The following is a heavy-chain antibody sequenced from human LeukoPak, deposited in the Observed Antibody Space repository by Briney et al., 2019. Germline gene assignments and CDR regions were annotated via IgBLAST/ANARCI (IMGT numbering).Heavy chain of an antibody. CDR3: ARTIFRNNAFDI. CDR1: GYTFTGYY. V-gene: IGHV1-2*02. Sequence: ASVKVSCKASGYTFTGYYMHWVRQAPGQGLEWMGWINPNSGGTNYAQKFQGRVTMTRDTSISTAYMELSRLRSDDTAVYYCARTIFRNNAFDIWGQGTMVTVSP. J-gene: IGHJ3*02. CDR2: INPNSGGT. D-gene: IGHD3-9*01.